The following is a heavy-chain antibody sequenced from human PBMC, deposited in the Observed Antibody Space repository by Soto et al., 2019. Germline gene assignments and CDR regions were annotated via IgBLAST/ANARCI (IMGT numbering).Heavy chain of an antibody. V-gene: IGHV1-2*02. Sequence: ASVKVSCKASGYTFTGYYMHWVRQAPGQGLEWMGWINPNSGGTNYAQKFQGRVTMTRDTSISTAYMELSRLRSDDTAVYYCARVEPGITGYTVYWGPGNLVTGSS. CDR3: ARVEPGITGYTVY. CDR2: INPNSGGT. D-gene: IGHD1-20*01. CDR1: GYTFTGYY. J-gene: IGHJ4*02.